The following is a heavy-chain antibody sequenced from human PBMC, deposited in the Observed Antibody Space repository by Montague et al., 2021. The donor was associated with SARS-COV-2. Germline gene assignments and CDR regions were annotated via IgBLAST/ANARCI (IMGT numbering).Heavy chain of an antibody. J-gene: IGHJ6*02. D-gene: IGHD4-17*01. CDR3: ARDYGDYSYYYGLDV. V-gene: IGHV4-61*02. CDR2: IYSSGST. CDR1: GGSIRSGSYY. Sequence: TPSLTCTVSGGSIRSGSYYWSWIRQPAGKGLEWIGCIYSSGSTNYNPSLKSRVTMSVDTSKNQFSLKVSSVTAADTAVYYCARDYGDYSYYYGLDVWGQGTTVTVSS.